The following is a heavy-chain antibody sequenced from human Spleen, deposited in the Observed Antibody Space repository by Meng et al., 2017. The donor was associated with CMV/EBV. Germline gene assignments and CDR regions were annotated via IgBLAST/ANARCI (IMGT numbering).Heavy chain of an antibody. J-gene: IGHJ4*02. D-gene: IGHD1-26*01. CDR1: GFTFDDYA. CDR2: ISWNSGNI. V-gene: IGHV3-9*01. Sequence: LSLTRAASGFTFDDYAMHWVREAPGEGLEWVPGISWNSGNIGHADSVKGRFTISRDKAKNSLYLQMNSLRAEDTALYYCAKGPGTRYRRPLNYWGQGTLVTSPQ. CDR3: AKGPGTRYRRPLNY.